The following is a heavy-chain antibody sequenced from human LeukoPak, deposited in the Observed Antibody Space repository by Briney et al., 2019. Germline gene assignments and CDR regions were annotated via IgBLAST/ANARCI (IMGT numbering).Heavy chain of an antibody. Sequence: SQTLSLTCTVSGDSISSGRYYWSWVRQPAGKELEWIGRIYGSGKTDYNPYTPSLKSRVIVSLDTSKNQFSLFLTSVTAADTAMYYCARSFSVRFYFEHWGQGALVTVSS. V-gene: IGHV4-61*02. CDR2: IYGSGKT. J-gene: IGHJ4*02. CDR1: GDSISSGRYY. D-gene: IGHD5/OR15-5a*01. CDR3: ARSFSVRFYFEH.